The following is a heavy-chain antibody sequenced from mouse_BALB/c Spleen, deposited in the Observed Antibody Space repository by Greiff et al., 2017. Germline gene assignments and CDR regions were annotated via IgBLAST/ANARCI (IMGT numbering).Heavy chain of an antibody. D-gene: IGHD3-1*01. CDR3: ASEGGSSGYDAMDY. J-gene: IGHJ4*01. V-gene: IGHV7-3*02. Sequence: EVKLMESGGGLVQPGGSLRLSCATSGFTFTDYYMSWVRQPPGKALEWLGFIRNKANGYTTEYSASVKGRFTISRDNSQSILYLQMNTLRAEDSATYYSASEGGSSGYDAMDYWGQGTSVTVSS. CDR2: IRNKANGYTT. CDR1: GFTFTDYY.